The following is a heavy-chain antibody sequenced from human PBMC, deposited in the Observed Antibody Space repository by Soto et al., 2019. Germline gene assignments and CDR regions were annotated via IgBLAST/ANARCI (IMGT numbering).Heavy chain of an antibody. D-gene: IGHD1-7*01. CDR1: GFTFDDYA. V-gene: IGHV3-9*01. CDR2: MSWNSGRI. J-gene: IGHJ4*02. CDR3: ARDLETGELELPVSFDS. Sequence: EVQLVESGGDLVQPGRSLRLSCAASGFTFDDYAMHWVRQAPGKGLEWVSGMSWNSGRIGYADSVKGRFTISRDNAKNSLFLQMNSLRAEDTALYYCARDLETGELELPVSFDSWGQGTLVTVSS.